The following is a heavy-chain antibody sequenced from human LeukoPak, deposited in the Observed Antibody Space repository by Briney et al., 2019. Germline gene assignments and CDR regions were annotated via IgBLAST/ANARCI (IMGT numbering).Heavy chain of an antibody. Sequence: ASVKVSRKASGYTFTSYYMHWVRQAPGQGLEWMGWISAYNGNTNYAQKLQGRVTMTTDTSTSTAYMELRSLRSDDTAVYYCARVLTRDAFDIWGQGTMVTVSS. V-gene: IGHV1-18*04. CDR3: ARVLTRDAFDI. D-gene: IGHD1-14*01. CDR2: ISAYNGNT. CDR1: GYTFTSYY. J-gene: IGHJ3*02.